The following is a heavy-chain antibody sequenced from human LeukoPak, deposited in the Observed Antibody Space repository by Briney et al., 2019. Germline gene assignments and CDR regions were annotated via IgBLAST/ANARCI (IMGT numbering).Heavy chain of an antibody. J-gene: IGHJ3*02. Sequence: ASVKVSRKASGGTFSSYAISWVRQAPGQGLEWMGGIIPIFGTANYAQKFQGRVTITAGESTSTAYMELSSLRSEDTAVYYCARDGPGYSSSWYRGAFDIWGQGTMVTVSS. V-gene: IGHV1-69*13. D-gene: IGHD6-13*01. CDR2: IIPIFGTA. CDR3: ARDGPGYSSSWYRGAFDI. CDR1: GGTFSSYA.